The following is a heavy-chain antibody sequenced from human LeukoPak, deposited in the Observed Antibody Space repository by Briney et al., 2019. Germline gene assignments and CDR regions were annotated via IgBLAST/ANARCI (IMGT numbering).Heavy chain of an antibody. CDR1: GFTFSSYS. CDR3: ASRDYYDSSGYNDAFDI. Sequence: RTGGSLRLSCAASGFTFSSYSMNWVRQAPGKGLEWVSSISSSSSYIYYADSVKGRFTISRDNAKNSLYLQMNSLRAEDTAVYYCASRDYYDSSGYNDAFDIWGQGTMVTVSS. CDR2: ISSSSSYI. V-gene: IGHV3-21*04. D-gene: IGHD3-22*01. J-gene: IGHJ3*02.